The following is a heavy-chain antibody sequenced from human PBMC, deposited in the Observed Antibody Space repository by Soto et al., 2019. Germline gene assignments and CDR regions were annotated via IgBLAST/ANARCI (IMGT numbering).Heavy chain of an antibody. Sequence: SETLSLTCAVYGGSFSGYYWSWIRQPPGKGLEWIGEINHSGSTNHNPSLKSRVTISIDTSKNQFSLKLSSVTAADTAVYYCARGPITTNPRFDPWGQGTLVTVSS. CDR2: INHSGST. D-gene: IGHD3-22*01. J-gene: IGHJ5*02. CDR3: ARGPITTNPRFDP. CDR1: GGSFSGYY. V-gene: IGHV4-34*01.